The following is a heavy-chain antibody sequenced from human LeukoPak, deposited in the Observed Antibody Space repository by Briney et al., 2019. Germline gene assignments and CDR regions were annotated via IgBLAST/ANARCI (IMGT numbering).Heavy chain of an antibody. CDR2: ISGSGGST. D-gene: IGHD6-19*01. CDR1: GFIFSNYG. J-gene: IGHJ4*02. Sequence: GGSLRLSCAASGFIFSNYGMNWVRQAPGKGLEWVSAISGSGGSTYYADSVKGRFTISRDNSKNTLYLQMNSLRAEDTAVYYCAKLLSGWYYFDYWGQGTLVTVSS. V-gene: IGHV3-23*01. CDR3: AKLLSGWYYFDY.